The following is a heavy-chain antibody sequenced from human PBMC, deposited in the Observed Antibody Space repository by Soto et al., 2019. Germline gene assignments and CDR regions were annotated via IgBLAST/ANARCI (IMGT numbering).Heavy chain of an antibody. CDR1: GFTFSSYA. Sequence: SLRLSCAASGFTFSSYAMHWVRQAPGKGLEWVAVISYDGSNKYYADSVKGRFTISRDNSKNTLYLQMNSLRAEDTAVYYCARDRGIWSRGVYGMDVWGQGTTVTVSS. J-gene: IGHJ6*02. CDR3: ARDRGIWSRGVYGMDV. CDR2: ISYDGSNK. D-gene: IGHD2-15*01. V-gene: IGHV3-30-3*01.